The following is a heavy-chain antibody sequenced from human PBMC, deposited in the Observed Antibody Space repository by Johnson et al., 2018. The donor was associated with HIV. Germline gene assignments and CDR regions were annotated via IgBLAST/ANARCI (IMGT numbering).Heavy chain of an antibody. CDR1: EFTFDDYA. D-gene: IGHD1-26*01. J-gene: IGHJ3*02. Sequence: VQLVESGGGVVRPGGSLRLSCAASEFTFDDYAMSWVRQVPGKGLEWVSGIKWNGGGTGYADSVKGRFTISRDNAKNSLYLQMNSLRAEDTALYYGARELWELNAFDIWGQGTLVTVSS. CDR2: IKWNGGGT. CDR3: ARELWELNAFDI. V-gene: IGHV3-20*04.